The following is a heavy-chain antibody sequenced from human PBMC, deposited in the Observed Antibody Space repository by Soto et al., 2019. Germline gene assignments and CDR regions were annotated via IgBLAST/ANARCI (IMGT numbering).Heavy chain of an antibody. Sequence: QVQLLESGPGLVKPSQTLSLICNVSGASISSGGYYWSWIRQRPGGGLEWLGFIYYSGISHYNPSLKRRATISVDTSKNRFSLKLISVTAADTAVYYCARTEWIQLWFDYWGQGALVTVS. D-gene: IGHD5-18*01. V-gene: IGHV4-31*03. CDR2: IYYSGIS. CDR3: ARTEWIQLWFDY. J-gene: IGHJ4*02. CDR1: GASISSGGYY.